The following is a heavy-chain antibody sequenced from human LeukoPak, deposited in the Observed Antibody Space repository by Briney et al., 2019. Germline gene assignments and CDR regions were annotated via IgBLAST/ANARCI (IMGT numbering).Heavy chain of an antibody. D-gene: IGHD3-10*01. CDR2: ISYDGTNK. CDR3: ARDKDFTIDY. J-gene: IGHJ4*02. CDR1: GFTFSSYD. Sequence: AGGSLRLSCAASGFTFSSYDMHWVRQAPGKGLEWVAVISYDGTNKYFADSVKGRFTISRDNSKNTLYVQMSSLRAEDTAVYYCARDKDFTIDYWGQGTLVTVSS. V-gene: IGHV3-30*04.